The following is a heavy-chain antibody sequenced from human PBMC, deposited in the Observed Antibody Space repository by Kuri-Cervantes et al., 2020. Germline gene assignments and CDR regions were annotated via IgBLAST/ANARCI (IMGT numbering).Heavy chain of an antibody. CDR1: RFTFSTYN. Sequence: GESLKISCTASRFTFSTYNMNWVRQAPGKGLEWVSSISSSGGYIYYADSVKGRFTISRDNAKNSLYLQMNSLRAEDTAVYYCARAGGDLYYGSGLDYWGQGTLVTVSS. CDR2: ISSSGGYI. J-gene: IGHJ4*02. V-gene: IGHV3-21*01. CDR3: ARAGGDLYYGSGLDY. D-gene: IGHD3-10*01.